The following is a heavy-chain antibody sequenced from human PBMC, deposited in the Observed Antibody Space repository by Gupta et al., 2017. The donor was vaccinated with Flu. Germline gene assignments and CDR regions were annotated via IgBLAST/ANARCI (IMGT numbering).Heavy chain of an antibody. D-gene: IGHD2-21*01. CDR1: GFAFSIFA. V-gene: IGHV3-23*01. CDR3: ARDFYSQLLDAYDL. Sequence: EEELLESGGGLVQPGESLRLSCPASGFAFSIFAMGWVRQAQGKGLEWVSHMKGNGYEVYYGESVRGRFTTSRDNSKNTLYLQLNRLRVDDTAVYYCARDFYSQLLDAYDLWGQGTLVTVSS. CDR2: MKGNGYEV. J-gene: IGHJ3*01.